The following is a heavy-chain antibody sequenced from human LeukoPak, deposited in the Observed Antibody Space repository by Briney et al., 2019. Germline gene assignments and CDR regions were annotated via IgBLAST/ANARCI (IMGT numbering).Heavy chain of an antibody. CDR3: ARDFLTIRGAFDI. CDR1: GFTFSSYN. V-gene: IGHV3-21*01. Sequence: PGGSLRLSCAASGFTFSSYNMNWVRQAPGKGLEWVSSISSSSNYIYYADSVKGRFTISRDNAKNSLYLQMNSLRAEDTAVYYCARDFLTIRGAFDIWGQGTMVTVSS. D-gene: IGHD3-9*01. J-gene: IGHJ3*02. CDR2: ISSSSNYI.